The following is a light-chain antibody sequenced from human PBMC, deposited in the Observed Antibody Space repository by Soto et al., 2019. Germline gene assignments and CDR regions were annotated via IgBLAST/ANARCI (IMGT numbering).Light chain of an antibody. J-gene: IGKJ5*01. CDR2: GAS. V-gene: IGKV3-15*01. Sequence: EIVLTPSPGTLSLSPGERATLSCRASQSVSSSYLAWYQQKPGQAPRLLIYGASSRATGIPARFSGSGSGTEFTLTISSLQSEDFAVYYCQQYNNWPPITFGQGTRLENK. CDR1: QSVSSSY. CDR3: QQYNNWPPIT.